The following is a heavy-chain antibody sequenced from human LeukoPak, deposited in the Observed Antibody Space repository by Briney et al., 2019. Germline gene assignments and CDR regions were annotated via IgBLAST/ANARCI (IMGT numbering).Heavy chain of an antibody. Sequence: ASVKVSCKASGYTFTGYYMHWVRQAPGLGLEWMGWINPNSGGTNYAQKFQGRVTMTRDTSISTAYMELSRLRSDDTAVYYCARDFGGYSYGSLDYWGQGTLVTVSS. V-gene: IGHV1-2*02. J-gene: IGHJ4*02. CDR3: ARDFGGYSYGSLDY. D-gene: IGHD5-18*01. CDR1: GYTFTGYY. CDR2: INPNSGGT.